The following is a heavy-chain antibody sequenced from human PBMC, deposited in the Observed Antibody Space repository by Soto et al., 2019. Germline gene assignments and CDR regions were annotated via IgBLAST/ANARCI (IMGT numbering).Heavy chain of an antibody. Sequence: QMQLVQSGAEVKKTGSSVKVSCKASGYTFTYRYLHWVRQAPGQALEWMGWITPFNGNTNYAQKFQGRVTITRDRSMSTADMELGSLRSEDTAMYYCARSGFGELFMDVWGKGTTVTVSS. CDR3: ARSGFGELFMDV. CDR2: ITPFNGNT. D-gene: IGHD3-10*01. CDR1: GYTFTYRY. J-gene: IGHJ6*03. V-gene: IGHV1-45*02.